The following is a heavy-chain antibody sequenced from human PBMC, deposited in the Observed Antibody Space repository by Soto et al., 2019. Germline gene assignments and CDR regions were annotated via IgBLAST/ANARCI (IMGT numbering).Heavy chain of an antibody. D-gene: IGHD5-18*01. V-gene: IGHV1-18*01. J-gene: IGHJ4*02. CDR3: VRDETYSSYYFDY. Sequence: QVQLVQSGGEVKQPGASVKVSCKASGYTFISYGFSWVRQAPGQGLEWMGWISGYNGNTDYAQKFQGRVVMTTDTSTRTAYMELRSLRADDTAVYYCVRDETYSSYYFDYWGQGTPVTVSS. CDR1: GYTFISYG. CDR2: ISGYNGNT.